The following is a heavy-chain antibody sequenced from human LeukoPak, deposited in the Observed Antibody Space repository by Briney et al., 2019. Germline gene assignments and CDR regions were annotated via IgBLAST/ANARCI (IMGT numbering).Heavy chain of an antibody. D-gene: IGHD3-22*01. CDR3: ARDYALRNHDSGAYESYYYYMDV. J-gene: IGHJ6*03. V-gene: IGHV1-46*01. Sequence: ASVKVSCKASGYIFTNYYIHWVRQVPGQGLEWMGIINPGGSRTSYPQKFQGRVTMTRDTSTGTVYMELSSLRFEDTAVYYCARDYALRNHDSGAYESYYYYMDVWGKGTTVTVSS. CDR1: GYIFTNYY. CDR2: INPGGSRT.